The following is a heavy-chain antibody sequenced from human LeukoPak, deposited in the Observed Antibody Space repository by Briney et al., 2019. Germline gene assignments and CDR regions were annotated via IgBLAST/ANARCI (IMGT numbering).Heavy chain of an antibody. CDR2: IYTSGST. V-gene: IGHV4-4*07. J-gene: IGHJ4*02. CDR3: AATQYSSSWYGRNY. D-gene: IGHD6-13*01. CDR1: GGSISSYY. Sequence: PSETLSLTCTVSGGSISSYYWSWIRQPAGKGLEWIGRIYTSGSTNYNPSLKSRVTISVDTSKNQFSLKLSSVTAADTAVYYCAATQYSSSWYGRNYWGQGTLVTVSS.